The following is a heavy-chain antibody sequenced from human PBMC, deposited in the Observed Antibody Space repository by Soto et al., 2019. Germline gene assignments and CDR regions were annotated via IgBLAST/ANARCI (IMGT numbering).Heavy chain of an antibody. CDR1: GGSISSYY. Sequence: PSETLSLTCTVSGGSISSYYWSWIRQPPGKGLEWIGYIYYSGSTAYNPSLKSRVTISLDTSKNQFSLKLSSVTAADTAVYYCARLVDWERPYYMDVWGTGTTVTVSS. D-gene: IGHD3-16*01. J-gene: IGHJ6*03. V-gene: IGHV4-59*01. CDR2: IYYSGST. CDR3: ARLVDWERPYYMDV.